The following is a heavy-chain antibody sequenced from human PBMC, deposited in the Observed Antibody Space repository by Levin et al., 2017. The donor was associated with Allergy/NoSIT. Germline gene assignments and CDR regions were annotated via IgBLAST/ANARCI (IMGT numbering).Heavy chain of an antibody. J-gene: IGHJ4*02. D-gene: IGHD4-11*01. V-gene: IGHV3-30*18. Sequence: QAGGSLRLSCAASGFTFSSYGMHWVRQAPGKGLEWVAVISYDGSNKYYADSVKGRFTISRDNSKNTLYLQMNSLRAEDTAVYYCAKVFSMGQVTTLDYWGQGTLVTVSS. CDR2: ISYDGSNK. CDR3: AKVFSMGQVTTLDY. CDR1: GFTFSSYG.